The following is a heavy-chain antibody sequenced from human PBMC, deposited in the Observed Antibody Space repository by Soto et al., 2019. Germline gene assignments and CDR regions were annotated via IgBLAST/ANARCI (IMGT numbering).Heavy chain of an antibody. CDR1: GFTFSSYA. Sequence: EVQLLESGGGLVQPGGSLRLSCAASGFTFSSYAMTWVRQAPGKGLEWVSATSGSGGGTYYGDSVKGRFTISRDNSKNTLYLQLNGLRAEDTAVYYCAKGVISRTYYYYGLDVWGQGTTVTVSS. D-gene: IGHD3-10*01. V-gene: IGHV3-23*01. CDR3: AKGVISRTYYYYGLDV. CDR2: TSGSGGGT. J-gene: IGHJ6*02.